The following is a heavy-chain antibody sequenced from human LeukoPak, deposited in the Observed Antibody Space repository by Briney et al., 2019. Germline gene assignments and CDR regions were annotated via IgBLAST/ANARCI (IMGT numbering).Heavy chain of an antibody. V-gene: IGHV6-1*01. D-gene: IGHD6-19*01. Sequence: SQTLSLTCVVSGDSVSSKNGAWNWIRQAPARGLQWLGRTYYRSNWYNNYAESMEGRMTISQDTSKTQYSLHLNSVTPDETAVYYCARDFGTAGWHTFAYWGQGTLVTVSS. J-gene: IGHJ4*02. CDR3: ARDFGTAGWHTFAY. CDR1: GDSVSSKNGA. CDR2: TYYRSNWYN.